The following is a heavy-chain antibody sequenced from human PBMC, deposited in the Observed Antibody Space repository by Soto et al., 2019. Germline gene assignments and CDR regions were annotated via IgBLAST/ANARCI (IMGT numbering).Heavy chain of an antibody. CDR1: GGSISSGDYY. CDR3: ARGPSIVVVPAPYVGRYFDY. Sequence: SETLSLTCTFSGGSISSGDYYWSWIRQPPGKGLEWIGYIYYSGSTYYNPSLKSRVTISVDTSKNQFSLKLSSVTAADTAVYYCARGPSIVVVPAPYVGRYFDYWGREPWSPSPQ. CDR2: IYYSGST. J-gene: IGHJ4*02. V-gene: IGHV4-30-4*01. D-gene: IGHD2-2*01.